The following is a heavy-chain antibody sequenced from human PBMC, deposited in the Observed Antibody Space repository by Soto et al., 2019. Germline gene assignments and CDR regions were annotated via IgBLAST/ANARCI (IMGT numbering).Heavy chain of an antibody. CDR3: ASPRVYGWNIAALDV. CDR1: GASISNRSHY. Sequence: SETLSLTCTVSGASISNRSHYWSWVRQPPGKGLEWMGYISYSGSTNYKPSFRGRVTISLDTSRNQFSLNLNSVTTADTAIYYCASPRVYGWNIAALDVWGQGTLVTVSS. V-gene: IGHV4-61*01. CDR2: ISYSGST. D-gene: IGHD2-8*01. J-gene: IGHJ3*01.